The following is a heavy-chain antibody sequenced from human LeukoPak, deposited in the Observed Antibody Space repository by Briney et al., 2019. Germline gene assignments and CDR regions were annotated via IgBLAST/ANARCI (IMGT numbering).Heavy chain of an antibody. Sequence: SETLSLTCTVSDGSISIYYWSWIRQPPGKGLEWIGYIYNSGSTIYNPSLKSRVTISVDTSKNQFSLKLSSVTAADTAVYYCARASSGYTEHNWFDPWGQGTLVTVSS. D-gene: IGHD3-22*01. V-gene: IGHV4-59*01. J-gene: IGHJ5*02. CDR2: IYNSGST. CDR3: ARASSGYTEHNWFDP. CDR1: DGSISIYY.